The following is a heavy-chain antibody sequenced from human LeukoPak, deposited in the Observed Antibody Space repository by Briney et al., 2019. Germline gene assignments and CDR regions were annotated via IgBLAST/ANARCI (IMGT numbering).Heavy chain of an antibody. CDR2: IYYSGRT. D-gene: IGHD3-9*01. J-gene: IGHJ4*02. Sequence: SETLSLTCTVSGGSISGYYWNWVRQPPGKGLEWVGYIYYSGRTNYNPSLKSRVNISVETSKKEISLKRRYVPAADTAVYYCVRLTGYYFPFDYWGQGTPVTVSS. V-gene: IGHV4-59*01. CDR3: VRLTGYYFPFDY. CDR1: GGSISGYY.